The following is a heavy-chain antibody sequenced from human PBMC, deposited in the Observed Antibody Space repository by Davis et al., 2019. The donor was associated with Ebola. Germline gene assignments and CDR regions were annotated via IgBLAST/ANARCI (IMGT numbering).Heavy chain of an antibody. CDR3: ARDVLGGNYYYYGMDV. CDR1: GFTFSNYA. D-gene: IGHD3-16*01. Sequence: PGGSLRLSCAASGFTFSNYAMHWVRQAPGKGLEYVSTITSNGGSTVYANSVKGRFTISRDNSKNTLYLQMGSLRAEDTAVYFCARDVLGGNYYYYGMDVWGQGTTVTVSS. V-gene: IGHV3-64*01. CDR2: ITSNGGST. J-gene: IGHJ6*02.